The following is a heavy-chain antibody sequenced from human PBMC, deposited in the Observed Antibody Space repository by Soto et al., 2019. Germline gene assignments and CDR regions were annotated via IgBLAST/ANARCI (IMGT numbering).Heavy chain of an antibody. V-gene: IGHV3-11*05. CDR2: ISVSGSDT. CDR3: AFPSRLPNY. D-gene: IGHD6-25*01. Sequence: QVQLVESGGALVKPGGSLRLSCVASGFTFTDYYMNWIRQTPGKGLEWLSYISVSGSDTNYADSVKGRFTISRDNARNSIYLQMNSLRVEDTAVYYCAFPSRLPNYWGQGTLVTVSS. J-gene: IGHJ4*02. CDR1: GFTFTDYY.